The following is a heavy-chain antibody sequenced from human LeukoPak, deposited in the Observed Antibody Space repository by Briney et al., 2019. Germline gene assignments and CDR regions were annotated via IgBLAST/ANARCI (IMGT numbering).Heavy chain of an antibody. V-gene: IGHV4-59*01. Sequence: SSETLSLTCTVSGGSITNYYWNWIRQPPGKGLEWIGYIYYSGSTNYNPSLKSRVTISVDTSKNQFSLKPSSVTAADTAVYYCARGYGTGYYYVPYDFWGQGTLVTVSS. CDR3: ARGYGTGYYYVPYDF. CDR2: IYYSGST. D-gene: IGHD3-22*01. J-gene: IGHJ4*02. CDR1: GGSITNYY.